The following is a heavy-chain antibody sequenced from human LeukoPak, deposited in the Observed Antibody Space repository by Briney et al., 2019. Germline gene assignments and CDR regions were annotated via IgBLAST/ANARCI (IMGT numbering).Heavy chain of an antibody. Sequence: PGGSLRLSCAASGFTFSSYSMNWVRQAPGKGLEWVSSISSSSSYIYYADSVKGRFTISRDNAKNSLYLQMNSLRAEDTAVYYCARELGIYYYYYMDVWGKGTTVTVSS. CDR2: ISSSSSYI. V-gene: IGHV3-21*01. CDR3: ARELGIYYYYYMDV. D-gene: IGHD7-27*01. CDR1: GFTFSSYS. J-gene: IGHJ6*03.